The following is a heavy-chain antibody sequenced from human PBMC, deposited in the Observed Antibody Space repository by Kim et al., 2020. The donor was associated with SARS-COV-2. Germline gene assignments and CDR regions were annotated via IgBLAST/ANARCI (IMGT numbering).Heavy chain of an antibody. J-gene: IGHJ2*01. V-gene: IGHV4-39*01. CDR1: GGSISSSDYY. CDR3: ARHLRNWYFDL. CDR2: IYYSGST. Sequence: SETLSLTCSVSGGSISSSDYYWVWIRQPPGMGLEWIATIYYSGSTYYNPSLKGRVTITVDTSKKQFSLRLSSVTAADAAVYYCARHLRNWYFDLWGRGTLVTVSS.